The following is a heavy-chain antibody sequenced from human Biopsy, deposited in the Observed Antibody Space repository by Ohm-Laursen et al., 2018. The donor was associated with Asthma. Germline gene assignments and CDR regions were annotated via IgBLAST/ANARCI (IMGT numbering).Heavy chain of an antibody. J-gene: IGHJ4*02. CDR1: AGTFSSYA. CDR3: ARGGSYSSRWYYFDY. Sequence: GSSVTVSCKASAGTFSSYAINWVRQAPGQGLEWMGGIIPIFGIANYAQKFQGRVTITADKSTSTAYMELSSLRSEDTAVYYCARGGSYSSRWYYFDYWGQGTLVTVSS. D-gene: IGHD1-26*01. CDR2: IIPIFGIA. V-gene: IGHV1-69*17.